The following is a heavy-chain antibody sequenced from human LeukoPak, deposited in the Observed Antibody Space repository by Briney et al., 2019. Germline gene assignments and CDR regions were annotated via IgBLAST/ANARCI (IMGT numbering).Heavy chain of an antibody. D-gene: IGHD6-19*01. Sequence: GGSLRLSYAASGFTFSSYGMHWVRQAPGKGLEWVAVIWYDGSNKYYADSVKGRFTISRDNSKNTLYLQMNSLRAEDTAVYYCAKSYSSGWYGPDYWGQGTLVTVSS. J-gene: IGHJ4*02. CDR2: IWYDGSNK. V-gene: IGHV3-33*06. CDR3: AKSYSSGWYGPDY. CDR1: GFTFSSYG.